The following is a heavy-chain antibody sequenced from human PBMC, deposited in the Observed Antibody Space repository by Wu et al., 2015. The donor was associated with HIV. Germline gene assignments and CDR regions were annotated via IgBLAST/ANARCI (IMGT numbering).Heavy chain of an antibody. CDR3: TRDQGDSSGPASFCMDV. CDR2: ISAYTGHT. J-gene: IGHJ6*01. V-gene: IGHV1-18*01. CDR1: GYTFNSYG. D-gene: IGHD6-19*01. Sequence: QVQLVQSGAEVKKPGASVKVSCKASGYTFNSYGISWVRQAPGQGLEWMGWISAYTGHTNYARKLQDRVTMTTDTYTSAAYMELRSLRSDDTAVYYCTRDQGDSSGPASFCMDVWGKGTSVTVSS.